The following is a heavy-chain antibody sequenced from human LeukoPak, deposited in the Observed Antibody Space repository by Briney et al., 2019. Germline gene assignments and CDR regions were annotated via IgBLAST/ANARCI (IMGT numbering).Heavy chain of an antibody. J-gene: IGHJ3*02. CDR2: ISRSSSYI. CDR3: ARIKEELLAFDI. Sequence: GGSLRLSCAASGFSFSSYSMNRVRQAPGKGLEWVSSISRSSSYIYYADSVKGRFTISRDNAKNSLYLQMNSLRAEDTAVYYCARIKEELLAFDIWGQGTMVTVSS. D-gene: IGHD1-26*01. CDR1: GFSFSSYS. V-gene: IGHV3-21*01.